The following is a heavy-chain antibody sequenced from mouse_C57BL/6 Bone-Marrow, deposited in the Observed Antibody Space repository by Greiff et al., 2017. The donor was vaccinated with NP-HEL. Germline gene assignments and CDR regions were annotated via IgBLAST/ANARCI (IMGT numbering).Heavy chain of an antibody. Sequence: QVQLQQSGPELVKPGASVKISCKASGYAFSSSWMNWVKQRPGKGLEWIGRIYPGDGDTNYNGKFKGKATLTADTSSSTAYMQLNSLTSEDSAVDFCARNYGSSYVLFDYWGKGTTLTVSS. V-gene: IGHV1-82*01. J-gene: IGHJ2*01. CDR2: IYPGDGDT. CDR1: GYAFSSSW. CDR3: ARNYGSSYVLFDY. D-gene: IGHD1-1*01.